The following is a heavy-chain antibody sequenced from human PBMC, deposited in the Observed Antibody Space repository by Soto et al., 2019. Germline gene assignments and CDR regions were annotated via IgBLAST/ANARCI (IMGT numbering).Heavy chain of an antibody. CDR3: ARSGVLRFLEWLFRPYGMDV. D-gene: IGHD3-3*01. J-gene: IGHJ6*02. CDR1: GYTFTSYG. V-gene: IGHV1-18*01. Sequence: ASVKVSCKASGYTFTSYGISWVRQAPGQGLEWMGWISAYNGNTNYAQKLQGRVTMTTDTSTSTAYMELRSLRSDDTAVYYCARSGVLRFLEWLFRPYGMDVWGQGTTVTVSS. CDR2: ISAYNGNT.